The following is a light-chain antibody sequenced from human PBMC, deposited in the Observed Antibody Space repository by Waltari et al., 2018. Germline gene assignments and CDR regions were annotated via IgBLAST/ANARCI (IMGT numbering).Light chain of an antibody. CDR1: YSNRGSNT. CDR2: RNN. CDR3: ASWDDSHYV. J-gene: IGLJ1*01. V-gene: IGLV1-47*01. Sequence: QSVLTQPPSASGTPEQRVTIPCSGSYSNRGSNTLYWYQQLPGTAPKPLIYRNNQRPSGVPDRFSGSKYGTTASLAISGLRSEDEAIYYCASWDDSHYVFGTGTKVTVL.